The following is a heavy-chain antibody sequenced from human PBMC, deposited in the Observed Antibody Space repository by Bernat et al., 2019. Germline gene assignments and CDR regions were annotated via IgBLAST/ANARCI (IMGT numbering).Heavy chain of an antibody. Sequence: EVQLVESGGDWVQPGGSLRLSCVASGFTFSNHWMTLVRQAPGKGLEWVANINEGGSVEHYLYSVKRRFTISRDNAKNSLYLQMNSLRGEDTAVYYCARGGLSKTPADQWGQGTLVTVSS. CDR1: GFTFSNHW. CDR2: INEGGSVE. V-gene: IGHV3-7*01. D-gene: IGHD3/OR15-3a*01. J-gene: IGHJ5*02. CDR3: ARGGLSKTPADQ.